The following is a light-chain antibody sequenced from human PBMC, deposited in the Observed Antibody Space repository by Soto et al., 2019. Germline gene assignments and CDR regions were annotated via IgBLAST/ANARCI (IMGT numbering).Light chain of an antibody. Sequence: QPVLTQSPSASASLGASVKLTCTLSSGHSSYAIAWHQQQPEKGPRYLMKLNSDGSHSKGDGIPDRFSGSSSGAERYLTSSSLQSEDEADYYCQTWGTDIVVFGGGTKVTVL. CDR2: LNSDGSH. CDR3: QTWGTDIVV. J-gene: IGLJ2*01. CDR1: SGHSSYA. V-gene: IGLV4-69*01.